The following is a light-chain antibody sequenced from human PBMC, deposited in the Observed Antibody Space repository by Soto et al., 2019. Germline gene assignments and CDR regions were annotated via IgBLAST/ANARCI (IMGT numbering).Light chain of an antibody. CDR2: CAS. J-gene: IGKJ1*01. CDR1: QSISNN. V-gene: IGKV3-15*01. Sequence: ESVLTQSPATLSVSPGERATLSRWASQSISNNLAWYQQQPGQTPRLLIYCASTTATGIPARFSGSGTGTEFTLTISSLQSEDFAVYYCLHYYEWPRWTFGQGTKVDIK. CDR3: LHYYEWPRWT.